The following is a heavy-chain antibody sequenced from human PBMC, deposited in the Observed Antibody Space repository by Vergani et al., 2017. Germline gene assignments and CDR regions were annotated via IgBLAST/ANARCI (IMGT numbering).Heavy chain of an antibody. V-gene: IGHV1-46*03. Sequence: QVQVVQSGAEVKKSGASVKVSCKTSGYTFFNYYMHWVRQAPGQGLEWMGIINPSGGHTNYAQKFQGRVTMTRDTSTSTVYMELSSLRSEDTAIYYCARGDYGILTGYRYWGQGTLVTVSA. CDR2: INPSGGHT. J-gene: IGHJ4*02. CDR3: ARGDYGILTGYRY. D-gene: IGHD3-9*01. CDR1: GYTFFNYY.